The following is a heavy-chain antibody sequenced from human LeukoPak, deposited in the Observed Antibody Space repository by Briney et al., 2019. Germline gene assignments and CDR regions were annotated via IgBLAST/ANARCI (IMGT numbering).Heavy chain of an antibody. J-gene: IGHJ4*02. CDR3: AREPYSNGFDY. V-gene: IGHV3-48*01. Sequence: GGSLRLSCAASGFTFSSSAMHWVRQAPGKGLEWVSYISSSSSTIYYADSVKGRFTISRDNARNSLYLQMNSLRAEDTAVYYCAREPYSNGFDYWGQGTLVTVSS. CDR1: GFTFSSSA. D-gene: IGHD6-19*01. CDR2: ISSSSSTI.